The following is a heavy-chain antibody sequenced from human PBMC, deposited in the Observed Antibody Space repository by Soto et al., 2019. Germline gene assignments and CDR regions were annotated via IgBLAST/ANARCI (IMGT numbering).Heavy chain of an antibody. Sequence: SQTLSLTCAISGDSASSNSAAWNWIRQSPSRGLEWLGRTYYRSKWYNDYAVSVKSRITINPDTSKNQFSLQLNSVTPEDTAVYYCARVPVTIFGVVLRAYYYYGMDVWGQGTTVTVSS. CDR2: TYYRSKWYN. J-gene: IGHJ6*02. CDR3: ARVPVTIFGVVLRAYYYYGMDV. D-gene: IGHD3-3*01. CDR1: GDSASSNSAA. V-gene: IGHV6-1*01.